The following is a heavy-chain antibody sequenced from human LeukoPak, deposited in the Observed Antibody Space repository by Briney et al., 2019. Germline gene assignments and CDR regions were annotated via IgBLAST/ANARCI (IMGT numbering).Heavy chain of an antibody. Sequence: PGGSLRLSCAASGFTFSSYAMHWVRQAPGKGLEYVSAISSNGGSTYYENSVKGRFTISRDNSKNTLYLQMGSLRAEDMAVYYCARHGHYDFWSGYSLDYWGQGTLVTVSS. V-gene: IGHV3-64*01. CDR1: GFTFSSYA. J-gene: IGHJ4*02. CDR3: ARHGHYDFWSGYSLDY. CDR2: ISSNGGST. D-gene: IGHD3-3*01.